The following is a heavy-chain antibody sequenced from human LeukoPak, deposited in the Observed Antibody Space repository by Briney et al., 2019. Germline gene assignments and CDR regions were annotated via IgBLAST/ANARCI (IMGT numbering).Heavy chain of an antibody. V-gene: IGHV4-39*07. D-gene: IGHD3-10*01. CDR2: MYYSGST. CDR3: ASSRGKGGRNWFDP. CDR1: GGSISSSSYY. Sequence: PSETLSLTCTVSGGSISSSSYYWGWIRQPPGKGLEWIGSMYYSGSTYYNPSLKSRVTISVDTSKNQFSLKLSSVTAADTAVYYCASSRGKGGRNWFDPWGQGTLVSVSS. J-gene: IGHJ5*02.